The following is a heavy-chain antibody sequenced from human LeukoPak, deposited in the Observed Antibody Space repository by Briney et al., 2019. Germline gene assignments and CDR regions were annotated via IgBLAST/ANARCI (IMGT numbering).Heavy chain of an antibody. CDR2: INHSGST. CDR3: ARTGWKGSSWHMNWFDP. CDR1: GGSFSGYS. D-gene: IGHD6-13*01. Sequence: SETLSLTCAVNGGSFSGYSWTWIRQPPGKGLEWIGEINHSGSTNYNPSLKSRVTISVDTSKNQFSLKLSSVTAADTAVYYCARTGWKGSSWHMNWFDPWGQGTLVTVSS. J-gene: IGHJ5*02. V-gene: IGHV4-34*01.